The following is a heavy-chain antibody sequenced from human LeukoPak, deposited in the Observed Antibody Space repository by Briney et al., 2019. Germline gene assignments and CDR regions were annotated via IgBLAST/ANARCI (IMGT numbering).Heavy chain of an antibody. D-gene: IGHD1-7*01. CDR3: AGDGITCTRDY. J-gene: IGHJ4*02. CDR2: INEHGRET. V-gene: IGHV3-7*01. CDR1: GFIFNNFW. Sequence: GGSLRLSCAASGFIFNNFWMVWVRRAPGKGLEWVASINEHGRETYYAASVTGRFTISRDTAKNSVHLEMNSLRGEDTAVYYCAGDGITCTRDYWGQGALVTVSS.